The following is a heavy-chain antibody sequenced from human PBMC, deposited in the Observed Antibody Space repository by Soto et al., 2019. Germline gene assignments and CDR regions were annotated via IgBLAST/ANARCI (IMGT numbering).Heavy chain of an antibody. CDR3: AKEASDCSSTSCFTNWFDP. V-gene: IGHV3-23*01. CDR1: GFTFSSYG. Sequence: VGSLRLSCAASGFTFSSYGMSWVRQAPGKGLEWVSGISGGGGSTEYADSVKGRFTISRDNSKNTLYLQMNSLRAEDTAVYYCAKEASDCSSTSCFTNWFDPWGQGTQVTVSS. D-gene: IGHD2-2*02. CDR2: ISGGGGST. J-gene: IGHJ5*02.